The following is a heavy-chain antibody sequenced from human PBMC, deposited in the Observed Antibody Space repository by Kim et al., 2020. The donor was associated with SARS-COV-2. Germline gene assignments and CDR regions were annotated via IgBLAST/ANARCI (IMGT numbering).Heavy chain of an antibody. V-gene: IGHV3-49*03. CDR1: GFTFGDYA. CDR2: IRSKAYGGTT. D-gene: IGHD3-22*01. J-gene: IGHJ4*02. Sequence: GGSLRLSCTASGFTFGDYAMSWFRQAPGKGLEWVGFIRSKAYGGTTEYAASVKGRFTISREDSKSIAYRQMNSLKTEDTAVYYCIRDPVHYYDSSGYYPPSRFDYWGQGTVVTVSS. CDR3: IRDPVHYYDSSGYYPPSRFDY.